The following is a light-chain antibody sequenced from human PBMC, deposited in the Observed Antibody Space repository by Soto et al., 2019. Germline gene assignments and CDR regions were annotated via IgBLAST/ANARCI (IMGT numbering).Light chain of an antibody. CDR3: QQYYSTTTWT. J-gene: IGKJ1*01. CDR1: QSVLYSSNNKNY. V-gene: IGKV4-1*01. Sequence: DIVMTQSPDSLAVSLGERATINCKSSQSVLYSSNNKNYLAWYQQKPGQPPKLLIYWASTRESGVPDRFSGSGSGTDFTITISSLQAEDVAVYYCQQYYSTTTWTFGQGTKVEIK. CDR2: WAS.